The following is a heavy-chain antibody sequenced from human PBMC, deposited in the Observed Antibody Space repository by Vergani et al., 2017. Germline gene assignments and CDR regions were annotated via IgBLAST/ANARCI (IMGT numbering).Heavy chain of an antibody. D-gene: IGHD2-2*02. CDR1: GFTFSSYW. J-gene: IGHJ4*02. CDR2: INGDGSTT. Sequence: EVQLVESGGGLVQPGGSLRLSCAASGFTFSSYWMHWVRQAPGKGLVWVSRINGDGSTTNYADSVKGRFTISRDNAKNTLYLQMNSLRAEDTAVYYCARDLNPHVVPAAIGYWGQGTLVTVSS. V-gene: IGHV3-74*01. CDR3: ARDLNPHVVPAAIGY.